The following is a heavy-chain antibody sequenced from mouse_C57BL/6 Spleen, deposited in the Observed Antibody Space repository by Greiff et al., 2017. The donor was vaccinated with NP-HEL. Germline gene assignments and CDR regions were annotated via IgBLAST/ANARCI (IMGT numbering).Heavy chain of an antibody. J-gene: IGHJ3*01. V-gene: IGHV1-9*01. CDR3: ARLGPEGNQFAY. CDR1: GYTFTGYW. Sequence: QVQLKESGAELMKPGASVKLSCKATGYTFTGYWIEWVKQRPGHGLEWIGEILPGSGSTHYNEKFKGKATFTADTSSNTAYMQLSSLTPEYAAIYYYARLGPEGNQFAYWGQGTLVTVSA. CDR2: ILPGSGST. D-gene: IGHD4-1*01.